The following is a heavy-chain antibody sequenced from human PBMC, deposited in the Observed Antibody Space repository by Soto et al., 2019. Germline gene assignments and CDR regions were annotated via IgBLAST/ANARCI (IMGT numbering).Heavy chain of an antibody. CDR1: GFTFNLYG. CDR2: IWYDGINK. V-gene: IGHV3-33*01. J-gene: IGHJ4*02. CDR3: ARDLNCWYHDY. D-gene: IGHD6-13*01. Sequence: QVQLVESGGGVVQPGRSLRLSCAASGFTFNLYGMHWVRQAPGKGLEWVAVIWYDGINKYYSDSVKGRFTISRDNSNNTLFLQMNSLRAEDTAVYYFARDLNCWYHDYWGQGTLVTVSS.